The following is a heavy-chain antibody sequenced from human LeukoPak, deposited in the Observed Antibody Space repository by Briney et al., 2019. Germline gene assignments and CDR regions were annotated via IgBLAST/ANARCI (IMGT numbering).Heavy chain of an antibody. CDR2: INQDGSVK. V-gene: IGHV3-7*01. J-gene: IGHJ4*02. CDR3: ARIGYSSSSFDY. Sequence: GGSLRLSCAASGFSFSVYWMSWVRQAPGKGLEWVANINQDGSVKYYVDSLKGRFTISRDNAKNSVYLQMNSLRAEDTAIYYCARIGYSSSSFDYWGQGTLVTVSS. CDR1: GFSFSVYW. D-gene: IGHD6-13*01.